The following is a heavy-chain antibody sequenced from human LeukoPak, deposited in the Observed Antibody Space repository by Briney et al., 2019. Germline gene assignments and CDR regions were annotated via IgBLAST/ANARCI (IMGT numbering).Heavy chain of an antibody. CDR3: ARWRLDYGDSLDAFDI. Sequence: GGSLRLSCAASGFTFSNYGMHWVRQAPGKGLEWVAFVRYDETTKFYADSVKGRFTISRDNSKTTLYLQMNSLRAEDTAVYYCARWRLDYGDSLDAFDIWGQGTMVTVSS. CDR2: VRYDETTK. V-gene: IGHV3-30*02. J-gene: IGHJ3*02. D-gene: IGHD4-17*01. CDR1: GFTFSNYG.